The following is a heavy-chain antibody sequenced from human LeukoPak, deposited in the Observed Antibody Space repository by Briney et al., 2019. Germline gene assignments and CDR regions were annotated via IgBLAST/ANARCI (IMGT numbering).Heavy chain of an antibody. J-gene: IGHJ4*02. CDR2: IYTSGST. CDR3: TQGGELMNY. Sequence: SQTLSLTCTVSGGSVSSGNYYWTWVRQPAGKGLEWIGRIYTSGSTNYNPSLKSRVTISIDASKNQFSLRLSSVTAADTAVYYCTQGGELMNYWGQGTLVTVSS. D-gene: IGHD1-26*01. V-gene: IGHV4-61*02. CDR1: GGSVSSGNYY.